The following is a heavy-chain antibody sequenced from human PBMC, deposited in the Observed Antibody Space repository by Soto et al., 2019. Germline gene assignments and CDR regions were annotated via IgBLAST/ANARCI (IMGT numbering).Heavy chain of an antibody. CDR2: ISSSNNNI. V-gene: IGHV3-21*01. CDR1: GFTFRSFT. D-gene: IGHD6-13*01. J-gene: IGHJ6*02. CDR3: ARDQTGSIAAAAWNGIDV. Sequence: GGSLRLSCAASGFTFRSFTMNWVRQAPGKGLEWVSSISSSNNNIYYADSVKGRFTISRDNAKNSLYLQMNTLRDEDTAVYYCARDQTGSIAAAAWNGIDVWGQGTTATVYS.